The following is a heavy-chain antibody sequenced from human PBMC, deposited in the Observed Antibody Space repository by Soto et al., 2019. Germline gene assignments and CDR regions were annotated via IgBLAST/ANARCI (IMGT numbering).Heavy chain of an antibody. J-gene: IGHJ4*02. CDR1: GASISSDRYY. CDR3: ARTYNQDNSCCDY. CDR2: IYYSGST. Sequence: ASETLSLTCTVSGASISSDRYYWTWIRQHPGKGLEWIGYIYYSGSTYYNPSLKSRVVISVDTSENRFFLKLSSVTAADTAVYYCARTYNQDNSCCDYWGQGTLVTVSS. D-gene: IGHD1-20*01. V-gene: IGHV4-31*03.